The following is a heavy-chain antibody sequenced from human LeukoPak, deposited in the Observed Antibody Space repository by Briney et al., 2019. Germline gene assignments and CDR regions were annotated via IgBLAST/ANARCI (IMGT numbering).Heavy chain of an antibody. CDR1: GFAFSSYA. CDR3: AKGDSSGYYRLYYFDY. D-gene: IGHD3-22*01. J-gene: IGHJ4*02. Sequence: GGSLRPSCAASGFAFSSYAMSWVRQAPGKGLEWVSAISGSGGSTYYADSVKGRFTISRDNSKNTLYLQMNSLRAEDTAVYYCAKGDSSGYYRLYYFDYWGQGTLVTVSS. CDR2: ISGSGGST. V-gene: IGHV3-23*01.